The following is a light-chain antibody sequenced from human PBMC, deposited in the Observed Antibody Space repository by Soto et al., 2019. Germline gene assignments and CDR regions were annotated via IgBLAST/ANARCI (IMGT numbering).Light chain of an antibody. Sequence: DIQMTQSPSTLSASVGDRVTITCRASQSISSWLAWYQQKPGKAPKLLIYDASSLESGVPDRFSGSGTGTDFTLTISRVQPEDVGVYYCMQATDFPWTFGQGTKVDIK. CDR3: MQATDFPWT. CDR1: QSISSW. V-gene: IGKV1-5*01. CDR2: DAS. J-gene: IGKJ1*01.